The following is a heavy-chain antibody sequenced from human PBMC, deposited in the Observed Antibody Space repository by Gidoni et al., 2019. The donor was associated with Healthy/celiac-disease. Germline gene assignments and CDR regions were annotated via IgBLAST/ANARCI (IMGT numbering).Heavy chain of an antibody. CDR1: GGSISSSSYY. J-gene: IGHJ4*02. CDR2: IFYCGSP. CDR3: ARRRGGSYHLDY. D-gene: IGHD1-26*01. V-gene: IGHV4-39*01. Sequence: QLQLQESGPGLVKPSETLSLTCTVSGGSISSSSYYWGWIRQPPGKGLEWIGSIFYCGSPYYNRSLKRRVTISGETYKNQFSLKLSSVTAADTAVYDCARRRGGSYHLDYWGQGTLVTVSS.